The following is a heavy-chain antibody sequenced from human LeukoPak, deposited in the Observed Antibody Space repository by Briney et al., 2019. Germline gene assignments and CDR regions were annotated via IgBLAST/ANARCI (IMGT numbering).Heavy chain of an antibody. CDR2: ISGSGGNT. V-gene: IGHV3-23*01. D-gene: IGHD2-8*01. CDR1: GFTFSSYA. Sequence: GGSLRLSCAASGFTFSSYAMSWVRQAPGRGLEWVSAISGSGGNTFYADSAKGRFTISRDNSKNTAYLQMNSLRAEDTAVYYCAKKNGAPDTRNGMDVWGQGTTVTVSS. J-gene: IGHJ6*02. CDR3: AKKNGAPDTRNGMDV.